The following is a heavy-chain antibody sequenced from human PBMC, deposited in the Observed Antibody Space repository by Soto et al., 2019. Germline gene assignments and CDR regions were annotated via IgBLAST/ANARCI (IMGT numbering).Heavy chain of an antibody. J-gene: IGHJ6*02. CDR2: IYSGGDT. CDR1: GFIVSSEY. D-gene: IGHD3-10*01. Sequence: GWSLRLSCAASGFIVSSEYMSWVRQAPGKGLEWVSLIYSGGDTYYADSVKGRFTISRDISSNTIYLHMTSLRADDTAIYYCTRAGSDPGNFYISNYYAMDVWGRGTTVTASS. V-gene: IGHV3-53*01. CDR3: TRAGSDPGNFYISNYYAMDV.